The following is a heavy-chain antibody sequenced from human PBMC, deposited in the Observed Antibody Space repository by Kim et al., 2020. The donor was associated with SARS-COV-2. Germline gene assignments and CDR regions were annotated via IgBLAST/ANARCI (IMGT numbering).Heavy chain of an antibody. D-gene: IGHD6-19*01. V-gene: IGHV4-34*01. CDR2: INHSGST. CDR1: GGSFSGYY. CDR3: ARGTRQWLVRGSYYYYMDV. Sequence: SETLSLTCAVYGGSFSGYYWSWIRQPPGKGLDWIGEINHSGSTNYNPSLKSRVTISVDTSKNQFSLKLSSVTAADTAVYYCARGTRQWLVRGSYYYYMDVWGKGTTVTVSS. J-gene: IGHJ6*03.